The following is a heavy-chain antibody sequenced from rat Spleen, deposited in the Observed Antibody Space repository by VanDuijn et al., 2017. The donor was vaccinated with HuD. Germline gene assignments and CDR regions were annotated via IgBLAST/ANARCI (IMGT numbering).Heavy chain of an antibody. CDR3: TTDLPGY. D-gene: IGHD1-4*01. V-gene: IGHV5-20*01. CDR2: ITYDGFST. CDR1: GFTFSNYD. J-gene: IGHJ2*01. Sequence: EVQLVESGGGLVQPGRSMKLSCVASGFTFSNYDMAWVSQAPKKGLEWVASITYDGFSTHYRDSVKGRFTISRDNAKSSLYLQMDSLRSEDTATYYCTTDLPGYWGQGVMVTVSS.